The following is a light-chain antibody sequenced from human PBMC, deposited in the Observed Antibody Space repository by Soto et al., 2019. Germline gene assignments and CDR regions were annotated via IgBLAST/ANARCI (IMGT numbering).Light chain of an antibody. CDR3: QQYSSRT. CDR1: QTLSSNY. J-gene: IGKJ1*01. Sequence: IVLTQSPGTLSLSPGERATLSCRASQTLSSNYVTWYQQKPGQAPRLLIHGASTRATGIPDRFSGSGSGTDFTLTISRLEPEDFAVYYCQQYSSRTFGQGTKVDIK. V-gene: IGKV3-20*01. CDR2: GAS.